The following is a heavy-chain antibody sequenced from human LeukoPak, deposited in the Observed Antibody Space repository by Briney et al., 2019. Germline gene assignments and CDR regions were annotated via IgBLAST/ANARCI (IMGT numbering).Heavy chain of an antibody. Sequence: ASVKVSCKASGGTFSSYAISWVRQAPGRGLEWMGRIIPILGIANYAQKFQGRVTITADKSTSTAYMELSSLRSEDTAVYYCARGIAVAGHYYYYGMDVWGQGTTVTVSS. CDR2: IIPILGIA. CDR1: GGTFSSYA. D-gene: IGHD6-19*01. CDR3: ARGIAVAGHYYYYGMDV. J-gene: IGHJ6*02. V-gene: IGHV1-69*04.